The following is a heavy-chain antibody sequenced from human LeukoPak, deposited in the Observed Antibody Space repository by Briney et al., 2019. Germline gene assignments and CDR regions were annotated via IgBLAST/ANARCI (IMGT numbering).Heavy chain of an antibody. J-gene: IGHJ4*02. CDR3: ARESGYYDSSPRVY. D-gene: IGHD3-22*01. CDR2: IKQDGIEK. Sequence: NIKQDGIEKYYVDSVKGRFTISRDNAKNSLYLQMNSLRAEDTAVYYCARESGYYDSSPRVYWGQGTLVTVSS. V-gene: IGHV3-7*01.